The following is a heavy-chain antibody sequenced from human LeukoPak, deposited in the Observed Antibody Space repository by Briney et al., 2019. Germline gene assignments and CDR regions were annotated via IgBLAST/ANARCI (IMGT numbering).Heavy chain of an antibody. J-gene: IGHJ4*02. D-gene: IGHD3-22*01. CDR2: ISGSGGST. CDR1: GFTFSSYA. CDR3: AKHGGGSSGSMGY. V-gene: IGHV3-23*01. Sequence: GGSLRLSCAASGFTFSSYAMSWVRQAPGKGLEWVSAISGSGGSTYYADSVKGRFTISRDNSKNTLYLQMDSLRAEDTAVYYCAKHGGGSSGSMGYWGQGTLVTVSS.